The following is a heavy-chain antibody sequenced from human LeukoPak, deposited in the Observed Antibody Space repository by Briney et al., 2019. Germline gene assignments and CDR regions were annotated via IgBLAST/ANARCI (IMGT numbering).Heavy chain of an antibody. Sequence: GESLKISCKGSGYSFTNYWIGWVRQMPGKGLEWMAIIYPANSDTRYTPSFQGQVTISADKSISTAYLQWSSLKASDTAIYYCARHKSGDYLMIDYWGQGTLVTVSS. J-gene: IGHJ4*02. CDR2: IYPANSDT. CDR1: GYSFTNYW. CDR3: ARHKSGDYLMIDY. D-gene: IGHD4-17*01. V-gene: IGHV5-51*01.